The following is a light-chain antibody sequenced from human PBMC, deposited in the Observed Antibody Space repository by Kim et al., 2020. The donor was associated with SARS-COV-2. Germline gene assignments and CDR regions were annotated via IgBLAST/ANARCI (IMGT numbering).Light chain of an antibody. CDR1: IMGSKN. J-gene: IGLJ1*01. V-gene: IGLV3-9*01. CDR2: SDS. CDR3: QVWHSSTYV. Sequence: SVARGHTASIICGGNIMGSKNVPVYQQRPGQATVLVIYSDSQRPSGIPERFSGSNSGNTATLTINRAQAGDEADYYCQVWHSSTYVFGPGTKVTVL.